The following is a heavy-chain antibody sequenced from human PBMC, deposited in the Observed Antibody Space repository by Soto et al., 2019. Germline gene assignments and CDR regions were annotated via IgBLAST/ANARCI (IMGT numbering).Heavy chain of an antibody. Sequence: GGSLRLSCAASGFTFSSYAMSWVRQAPGKGLEWVSAISGSGVSTYYADSVKGRFTISKDNSKNTLYLQMNSLRAEDTAVYYCAKDGGFGELFYYYGMDVWGQGTTVTVSS. J-gene: IGHJ6*02. CDR2: ISGSGVST. D-gene: IGHD3-10*01. V-gene: IGHV3-23*01. CDR3: AKDGGFGELFYYYGMDV. CDR1: GFTFSSYA.